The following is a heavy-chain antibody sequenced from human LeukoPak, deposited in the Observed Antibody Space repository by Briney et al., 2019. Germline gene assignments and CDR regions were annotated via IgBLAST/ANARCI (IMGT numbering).Heavy chain of an antibody. V-gene: IGHV4-34*01. Sequence: SETLSLTCAVYGGSFSVYYWSWIRQPPGKGLEWIGEINHSGSTNYNPSLKSRVTISVDTSKNQFSLKLSSVTAADTAVYYCARVDNVVVVPAAHTNWFDPWGQGTLVTVSS. D-gene: IGHD2-2*01. J-gene: IGHJ5*02. CDR2: INHSGST. CDR3: ARVDNVVVVPAAHTNWFDP. CDR1: GGSFSVYY.